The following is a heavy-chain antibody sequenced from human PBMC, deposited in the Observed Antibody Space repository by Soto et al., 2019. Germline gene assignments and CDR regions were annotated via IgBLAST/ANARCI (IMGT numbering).Heavy chain of an antibody. CDR3: ARVGSAYDLFRYYYYYMDV. Sequence: GASVKVSCTASGYTFNSYVISWVRQAPGQGLEWMGWISAYNGNTNYAQKLQGRVTMTTDTSTSTAYMELRSLRSDDTAVYYCARVGSAYDLFRYYYYYMDVWGKGTTVPVSS. J-gene: IGHJ6*03. CDR1: GYTFNSYV. V-gene: IGHV1-18*01. CDR2: ISAYNGNT. D-gene: IGHD5-12*01.